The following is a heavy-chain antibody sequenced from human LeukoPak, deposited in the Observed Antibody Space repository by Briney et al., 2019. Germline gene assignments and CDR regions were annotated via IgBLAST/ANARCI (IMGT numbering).Heavy chain of an antibody. D-gene: IGHD3-10*01. Sequence: GGSLGLSCAASGFTFSSYAMSWVRQAPGKGLEWVSSVSGSGSSTYYADSVKGRFTISRDNSKNTLYLQMNSLRAEDTAVYYCAKDQRGYGRIIDYWGQGTLVTISS. CDR2: VSGSGSST. V-gene: IGHV3-23*01. J-gene: IGHJ4*02. CDR1: GFTFSSYA. CDR3: AKDQRGYGRIIDY.